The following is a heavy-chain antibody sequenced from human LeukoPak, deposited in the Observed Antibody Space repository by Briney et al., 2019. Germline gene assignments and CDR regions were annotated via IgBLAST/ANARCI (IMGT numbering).Heavy chain of an antibody. CDR1: GFTFSDYS. CDR2: ISTSSSTM. J-gene: IGHJ5*02. CDR3: ARDRSPLYCSSTSCYSDWFDP. V-gene: IGHV3-48*02. Sequence: GGSLRLSCAASGFTFSDYSMDWVRQAPGKGLEWISYISTSSSTMYYADSVKGRFTISRDNAKNSLYLQMNSLRDEDTAVYYCARDRSPLYCSSTSCYSDWFDPWGQGTLVTVSS. D-gene: IGHD2-2*01.